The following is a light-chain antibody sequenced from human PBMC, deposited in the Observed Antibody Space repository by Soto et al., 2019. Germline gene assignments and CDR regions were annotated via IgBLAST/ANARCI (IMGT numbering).Light chain of an antibody. CDR3: GSYTTADARV. CDR2: EIN. V-gene: IGLV2-14*01. CDR1: SSDIGDSYH. Sequence: TVLAHSPSASWSPGESITIACTGTSSDIGDSYHVSWYQQHPGKAPKLVIYEINIRPSGVSNRFSGSKSGNTAALTISGPQAEGEADYYCGSYTTADARVFGTGTKVT. J-gene: IGLJ1*01.